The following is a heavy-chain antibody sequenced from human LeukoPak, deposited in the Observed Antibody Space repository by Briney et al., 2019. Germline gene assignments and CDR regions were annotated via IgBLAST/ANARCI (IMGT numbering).Heavy chain of an antibody. Sequence: SETLSLTCTVSGGSISSYYWSWIRQPPGKGLEWIGYIYYTGSTNYNPSLKSRVTISVDTSKNQFSLKLTSVTAADTAVYYCARDDTMIYAFDIWGQGTMVTVSS. CDR1: GGSISSYY. CDR2: IYYTGST. CDR3: ARDDTMIYAFDI. V-gene: IGHV4-59*12. D-gene: IGHD3-22*01. J-gene: IGHJ3*02.